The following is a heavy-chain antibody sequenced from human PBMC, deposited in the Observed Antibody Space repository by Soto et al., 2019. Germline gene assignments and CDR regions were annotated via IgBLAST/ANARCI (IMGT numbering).Heavy chain of an antibody. Sequence: TSETLSLTCAVYGGSFGGYYWSWIRQPPGKGLEWIGNIYYSVSPNYNPSLKSRVTISVDTSKNQFSLKLSSVTAADTAVYFCARRITVVRGVIVTLSTFDIWGQGTMVTVSS. CDR3: ARRITVVRGVIVTLSTFDI. CDR1: GGSFGGYY. CDR2: IYYSVSP. V-gene: IGHV4-34*01. J-gene: IGHJ3*02. D-gene: IGHD3-10*01.